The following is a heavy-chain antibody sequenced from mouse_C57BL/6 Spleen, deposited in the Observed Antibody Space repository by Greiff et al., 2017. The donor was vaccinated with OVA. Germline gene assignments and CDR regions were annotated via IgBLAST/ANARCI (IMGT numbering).Heavy chain of an antibody. Sequence: VQLQQSGPELVKPGASVKISCKASGYAFSSSWMNWVKQRPGKGLEWIGRIYPGDGDTNYNGKFKGKATLTAEKSSSTAYMQRSSLTSEDSAVYCCARISYGYDWFAYWGQGTLVTVSA. D-gene: IGHD2-2*01. CDR2: IYPGDGDT. J-gene: IGHJ3*01. CDR1: GYAFSSSW. CDR3: ARISYGYDWFAY. V-gene: IGHV1-82*01.